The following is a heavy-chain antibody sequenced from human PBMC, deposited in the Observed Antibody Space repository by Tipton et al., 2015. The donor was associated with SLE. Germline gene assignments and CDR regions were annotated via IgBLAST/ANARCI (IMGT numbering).Heavy chain of an antibody. D-gene: IGHD1-26*01. CDR2: INHSGST. V-gene: IGHV4-34*01. CDR1: GGSFSGYY. CDR3: ARHLSKGMIVGY. J-gene: IGHJ4*02. Sequence: TLSLTCAVYGGSFSGYYWSWIRQPPGKGLEWIGEINHSGSTNYNPSLKSRVTISVDTSKNQFSLKLSSVTAADTAVYYCARHLSKGMIVGYWGQGTLVTVSS.